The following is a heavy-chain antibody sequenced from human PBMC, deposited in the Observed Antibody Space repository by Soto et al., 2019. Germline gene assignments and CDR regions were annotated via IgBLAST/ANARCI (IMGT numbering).Heavy chain of an antibody. J-gene: IGHJ6*02. Sequence: QVQLVESGGGVVQPGRSLRLSCAASGFTFSRYAMHWVRQAPGKGLEWVAVISYDGSNKYYADSVKGRFTISRDNSKNTLYLQMNSLRAEDTAVYYCASEQWLDYYYYGMDVWGQGTTVTVSS. D-gene: IGHD6-19*01. CDR1: GFTFSRYA. V-gene: IGHV3-30-3*01. CDR3: ASEQWLDYYYYGMDV. CDR2: ISYDGSNK.